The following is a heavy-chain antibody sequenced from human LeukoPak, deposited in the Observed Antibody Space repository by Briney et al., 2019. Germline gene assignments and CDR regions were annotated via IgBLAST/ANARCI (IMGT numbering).Heavy chain of an antibody. Sequence: PSETLSLTCAVYGGSFSGYYWSWIRQPPGKGLEWIGEINYSGSTNYNPSLKSRVTISVDTSKNQFSLKLSSVTAADTAVYYCARDRPQGHYYDSSGYYSWYFDLWGRGTLVTVSS. CDR2: INYSGST. D-gene: IGHD3-22*01. V-gene: IGHV4-34*01. J-gene: IGHJ2*01. CDR3: ARDRPQGHYYDSSGYYSWYFDL. CDR1: GGSFSGYY.